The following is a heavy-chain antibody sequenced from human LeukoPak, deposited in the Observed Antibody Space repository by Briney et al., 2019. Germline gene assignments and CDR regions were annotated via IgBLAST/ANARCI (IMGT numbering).Heavy chain of an antibody. CDR2: FDPEDGET. D-gene: IGHD3-3*01. J-gene: IGHJ6*03. CDR3: ARSGLYDFWSGYSPGVYYYYMDV. V-gene: IGHV1-24*01. Sequence: ASVKVSCKVSGYTLTELSMHWVRQAPGKGLEWMGGFDPEDGETIYAQKFQGRVTMTEDTSTDTAYMELSSLRSEDTAVYYCARSGLYDFWSGYSPGVYYYYMDVWGKGTTVTVSS. CDR1: GYTLTELS.